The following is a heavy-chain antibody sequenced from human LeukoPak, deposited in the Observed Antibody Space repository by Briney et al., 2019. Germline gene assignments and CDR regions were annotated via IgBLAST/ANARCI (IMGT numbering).Heavy chain of an antibody. CDR3: AGGRLVAATDSPDLYYYYGRDV. Sequence: PGGSLRLSCAASGFTFSDYYMSWIRQAPGKGLEWVSYISSSGSTIYYADSVKGRFTISRDNAKNSLYLQMNSLRAEDTAVYYCAGGRLVAATDSPDLYYYYGRDVGGQGTAVSVSS. CDR1: GFTFSDYY. J-gene: IGHJ6*02. D-gene: IGHD2-15*01. CDR2: ISSSGSTI. V-gene: IGHV3-11*01.